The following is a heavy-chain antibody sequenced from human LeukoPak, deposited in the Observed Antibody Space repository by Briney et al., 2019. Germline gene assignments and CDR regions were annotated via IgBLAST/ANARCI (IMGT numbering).Heavy chain of an antibody. CDR1: GGSFSGYY. D-gene: IGHD3-3*01. J-gene: IGHJ3*02. Sequence: SETLSLTCAVYGGSFSGYYWSWIRQPPGKGLEWIGEINHSGSTNYNPSLKSRVTISVDTSKNQFSLKLSSVTAADTAVYYCAGYDFWSGSYAFDIWGQGTMVTVSS. CDR3: AGYDFWSGSYAFDI. CDR2: INHSGST. V-gene: IGHV4-34*01.